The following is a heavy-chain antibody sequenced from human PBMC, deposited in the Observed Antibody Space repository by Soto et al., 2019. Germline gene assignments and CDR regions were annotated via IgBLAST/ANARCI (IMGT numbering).Heavy chain of an antibody. J-gene: IGHJ4*02. V-gene: IGHV4-4*02. D-gene: IGHD3-10*01. CDR2: IYHSGST. CDR3: ARVGGYYYGSAPDY. CDR1: GGSISSSNW. Sequence: TLSLTCAVSGGSISSSNWWSWVRQPPGKGLEWIGEIYHSGSTNYNPSLKSRVTISVDKSKNQFSLKLSSVTAADTAVYYCARVGGYYYGSAPDYWGQGTLVTVSS.